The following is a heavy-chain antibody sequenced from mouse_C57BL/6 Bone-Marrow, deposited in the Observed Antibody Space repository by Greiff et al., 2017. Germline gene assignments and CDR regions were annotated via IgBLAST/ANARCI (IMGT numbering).Heavy chain of an antibody. CDR1: GFTFSSYG. Sequence: EVKLMESGGDLVKPGGSLKLSCAASGFTFSSYGMSWVRQTPDKRLEWVATISSGGSYTYYPDSVKGRFTISRDNAKNTLYLQMSSLKYEDIAMYYCASLFITTLVARDYYAMDYWGQGTSVTGSS. V-gene: IGHV5-6*01. D-gene: IGHD1-1*01. CDR2: ISSGGSYT. J-gene: IGHJ4*01. CDR3: ASLFITTLVARDYYAMDY.